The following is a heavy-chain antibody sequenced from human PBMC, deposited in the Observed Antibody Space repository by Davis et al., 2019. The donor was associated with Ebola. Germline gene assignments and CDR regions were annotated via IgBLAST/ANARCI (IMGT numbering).Heavy chain of an antibody. CDR1: GFSLTTTGMT. D-gene: IGHD1-1*01. CDR2: IDWGDDK. Sequence: SGPTLVKPTQTRTLTCTFSGFSLTTTGMTVNWVRQPPGKALKWLARIDWGDDKYYSTSLMTRLTISKDSSKNQVVLTMTNMDPVDTATYFCARTRVGTTSDFDYWGQGTLVTVSS. J-gene: IGHJ4*02. CDR3: ARTRVGTTSDFDY. V-gene: IGHV2-70*11.